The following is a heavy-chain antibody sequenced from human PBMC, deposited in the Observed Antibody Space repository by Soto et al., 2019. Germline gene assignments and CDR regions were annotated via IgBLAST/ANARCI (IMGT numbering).Heavy chain of an antibody. D-gene: IGHD2-2*01. Sequence: EVQLVESGGGLVQPGGSLRLSCAASGFTFSSYWMHWVRQAPGKGLVWVSRINSDGSITNYADSVKGPFTITRHNAKNPRTLQINSPGAEDTAVYHCTRGAYPLEYWGQGTLVTVSS. CDR2: INSDGSIT. V-gene: IGHV3-74*01. CDR3: TRGAYPLEY. CDR1: GFTFSSYW. J-gene: IGHJ4*02.